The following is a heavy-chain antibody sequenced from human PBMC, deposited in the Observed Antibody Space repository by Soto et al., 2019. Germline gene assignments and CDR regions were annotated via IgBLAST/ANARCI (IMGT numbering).Heavy chain of an antibody. J-gene: IGHJ4*02. CDR3: ARDLSSPGYCSGGSCHDPFDY. V-gene: IGHV1-46*01. CDR2: INPSGGST. Sequence: GASVKVSCKASGYTFTSYYMHWVRQAPGQGLEWMGIINPSGGSTSYAQKFQGRVTMTRDTSTSTVYMELSSLRSEDTAVYYCARDLSSPGYCSGGSCHDPFDYWGQGTLVTSPQ. CDR1: GYTFTSYY. D-gene: IGHD2-15*01.